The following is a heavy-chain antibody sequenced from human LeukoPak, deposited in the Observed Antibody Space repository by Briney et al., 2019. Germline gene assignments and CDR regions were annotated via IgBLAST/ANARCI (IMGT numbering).Heavy chain of an antibody. V-gene: IGHV5-51*01. D-gene: IGHD3-9*01. CDR3: ARGSYDILTGYYMGYYFDY. J-gene: IGHJ4*02. Sequence: GESLKISCKGSGYSFTSYWIGWVRQMPGKGLEWMGIIYPGDSDTRYSPSFQGQVTISADKSISTAYLQWSSLKASDTAMYYCARGSYDILTGYYMGYYFDYWGQGTLVTVSS. CDR1: GYSFTSYW. CDR2: IYPGDSDT.